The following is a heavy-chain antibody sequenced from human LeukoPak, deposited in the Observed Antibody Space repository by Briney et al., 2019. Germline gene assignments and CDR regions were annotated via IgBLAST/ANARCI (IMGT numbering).Heavy chain of an antibody. D-gene: IGHD1-26*01. CDR3: ARDRLTSGSCFFDY. J-gene: IGHJ4*02. CDR1: AFTFSDYS. Sequence: GGSLRLSCAASAFTFSDYSMNWVRQAPGKGLEGISYISGRSSTIYYADSVRGRFTISRDNAKNSMYLQMNSLRAEDTAVYYCARDRLTSGSCFFDYWGQGTLVTVSS. CDR2: ISGRSSTI. V-gene: IGHV3-48*01.